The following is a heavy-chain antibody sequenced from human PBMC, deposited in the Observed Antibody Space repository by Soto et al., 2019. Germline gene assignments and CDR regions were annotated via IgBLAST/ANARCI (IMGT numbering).Heavy chain of an antibody. D-gene: IGHD1-1*01. J-gene: IGHJ6*02. CDR2: ISGSGGSI. Sequence: EVQLLESGGGLVQPGGSLRLSCAASGFTFSTYGMNWVRQAPGNGLEWVSAISGSGGSIHYADSVKGRFTISRDNSKNTLYLQMNRRRDEHTAVYHCVKGYWKGDVWGQGTTVTVSS. V-gene: IGHV3-23*01. CDR3: VKGYWKGDV. CDR1: GFTFSTYG.